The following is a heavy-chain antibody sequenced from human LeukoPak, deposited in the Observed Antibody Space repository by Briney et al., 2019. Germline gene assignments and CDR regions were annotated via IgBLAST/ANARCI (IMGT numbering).Heavy chain of an antibody. Sequence: SVKVSCKASGGTFSSYAISWVRQAPGQGLEWMGGIIPIFGTANYAQKFQGRVTITADKSTSTAYMELSSLRSEGTAVYYCARDLRHYDSSGYFKVVSFDIWGQGTMVTVSS. V-gene: IGHV1-69*06. CDR3: ARDLRHYDSSGYFKVVSFDI. J-gene: IGHJ3*02. CDR1: GGTFSSYA. D-gene: IGHD3-22*01. CDR2: IIPIFGTA.